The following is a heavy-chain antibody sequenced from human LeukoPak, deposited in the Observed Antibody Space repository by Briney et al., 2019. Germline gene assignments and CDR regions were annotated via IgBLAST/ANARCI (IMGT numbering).Heavy chain of an antibody. CDR3: ARGPTFGELNL. V-gene: IGHV3-53*01. CDR1: GFTLSSYA. D-gene: IGHD3-10*02. Sequence: PGGSLRLSCAASGFTLSSYAMTWVRQAPGKGLEWVSVIYSGGSTYYTDSVKGRFTISRDNSKNTPYLQMNSLRAEDTAVYYCARGPTFGELNLWGQGTLVTVSS. CDR2: IYSGGST. J-gene: IGHJ5*02.